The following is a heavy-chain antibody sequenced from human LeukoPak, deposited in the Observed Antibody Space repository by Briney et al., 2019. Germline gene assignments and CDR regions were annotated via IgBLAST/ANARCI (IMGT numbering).Heavy chain of an antibody. V-gene: IGHV4-59*12. J-gene: IGHJ5*02. Sequence: SETLSLTCTVSGGSISSYYWSWIRQPPGKGLEWIGYIYYSGSTNYNPSLKSRVTISVDTSKNQFSLKLSSVTAADTAVYYCARDSRDYGANWFDPWGQGTLVTVSS. D-gene: IGHD4-17*01. CDR1: GGSISSYY. CDR3: ARDSRDYGANWFDP. CDR2: IYYSGST.